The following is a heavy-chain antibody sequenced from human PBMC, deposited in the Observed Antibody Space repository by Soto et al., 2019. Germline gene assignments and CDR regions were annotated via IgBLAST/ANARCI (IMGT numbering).Heavy chain of an antibody. J-gene: IGHJ6*02. CDR3: ARDPRSCSATSCFKGMDV. V-gene: IGHV3-48*03. CDR2: IGSNAI. CDR1: GFTFSSYE. Sequence: PGGSLRLSCVGSGFTFSSYEFNWVRQAPGKGLDWISYIGSNAIYYADSVKGRFTVSRDSGKDSVYLQMNSLRAEDTGVYYCARDPRSCSATSCFKGMDVWGQGTTVTVSS. D-gene: IGHD2-2*01.